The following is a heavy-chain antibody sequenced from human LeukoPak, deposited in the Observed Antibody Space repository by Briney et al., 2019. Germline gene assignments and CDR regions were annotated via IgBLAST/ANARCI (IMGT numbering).Heavy chain of an antibody. D-gene: IGHD3-3*01. CDR1: GFTFSSYA. CDR3: AKRGYYDFWSGPTDDY. Sequence: GGSLRLSCAASGFTFSSYAMSWVRQAPGKGLEWVSAISGSGGSTYYADSVKGRFTISRDNSKNTLYLQMNSLRAEDTAVYYCAKRGYYDFWSGPTDDYWGQGTLITVSS. J-gene: IGHJ4*02. CDR2: ISGSGGST. V-gene: IGHV3-23*01.